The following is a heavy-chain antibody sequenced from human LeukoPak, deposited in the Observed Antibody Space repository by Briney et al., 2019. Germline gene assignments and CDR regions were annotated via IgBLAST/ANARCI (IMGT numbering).Heavy chain of an antibody. CDR3: ARDSADDSSGYYPFDY. J-gene: IGHJ4*02. CDR1: GFTFSSYG. V-gene: IGHV3-23*01. D-gene: IGHD3-22*01. CDR2: ISGSGGST. Sequence: PGGSLRLSCAASGFTFSSYGMSWVRQAPGKGLEWVSAISGSGGSTYYADSVKGRFTISRDNSKNTLYLQMNSLRAEDTAVYYCARDSADDSSGYYPFDYWGQGTLVTVSS.